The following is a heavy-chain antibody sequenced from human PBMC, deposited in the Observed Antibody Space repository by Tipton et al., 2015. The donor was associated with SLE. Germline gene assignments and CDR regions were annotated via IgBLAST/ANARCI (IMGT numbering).Heavy chain of an antibody. J-gene: IGHJ5*02. CDR3: AKDYGDFLNWFDP. D-gene: IGHD4-17*01. V-gene: IGHV3-23*02. CDR2: IGVDGGRT. Sequence: SLRLSCAASGFTFSNYVLTWVRQAPGKSLEWVSSIGVDGGRTFYVDSVKGRFTISRDNFRNTLYLQMNSLRDEDTAVYYCAKDYGDFLNWFDPWGQGTLVTVSS. CDR1: GFTFSNYV.